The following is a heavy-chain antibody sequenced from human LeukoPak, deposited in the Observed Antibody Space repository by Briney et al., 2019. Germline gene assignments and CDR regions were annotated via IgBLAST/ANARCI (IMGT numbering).Heavy chain of an antibody. CDR2: VNRDGSET. Sequence: GGSLRLSCAASGFTFSSHWMTWVRQVPGRGPEWVANVNRDGSETYYLDSVKGRFTISKDNVKNSLYLQMNSLRAEDTALYHCARNNGMDVWGQGTTVIVSS. V-gene: IGHV3-7*03. CDR3: ARNNGMDV. CDR1: GFTFSSHW. J-gene: IGHJ6*02.